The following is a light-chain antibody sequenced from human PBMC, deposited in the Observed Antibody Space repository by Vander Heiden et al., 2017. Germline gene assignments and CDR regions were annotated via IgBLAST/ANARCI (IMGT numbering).Light chain of an antibody. CDR2: GTG. Sequence: QSVLTQPPSVSGAPGQTVTISCTGSSSHIGAGYDVHWYQQLPGTAPKLLIYGTGNRPSGVPDRFSGSKSGTSASLAITGLQAEDEADYYCQSYDSSRSGWVVFGGGTKLTVL. CDR1: SSHIGAGYD. CDR3: QSYDSSRSGWVV. J-gene: IGLJ2*01. V-gene: IGLV1-40*01.